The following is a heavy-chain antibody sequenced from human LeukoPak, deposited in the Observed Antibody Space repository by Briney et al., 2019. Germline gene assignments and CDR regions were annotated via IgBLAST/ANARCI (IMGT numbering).Heavy chain of an antibody. D-gene: IGHD4-11*01. V-gene: IGHV3-30*04. J-gene: IGHJ1*01. CDR3: AKADSMTKAFEHFQH. Sequence: SGRSLRLSCAASGFTFSNYAIHWVRQAPAKGLEWVAVISYDGSNKYYADSVKGRFTISRDNSKNTLYLQMNSLRAEDTGVYYCAKADSMTKAFEHFQHWGHGTLVTVSS. CDR2: ISYDGSNK. CDR1: GFTFSNYA.